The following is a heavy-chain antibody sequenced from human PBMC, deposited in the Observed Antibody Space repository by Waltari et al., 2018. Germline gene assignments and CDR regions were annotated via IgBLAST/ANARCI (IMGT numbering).Heavy chain of an antibody. V-gene: IGHV3-74*01. J-gene: IGHJ6*04. Sequence: EVQMEEEGGGGAEAGGPTRGAGEGEGRRGRSDGMQGGRQAPGKGLVWVSRIDNGDGSGTRYADSVKGRFTISRDNAKNTLYLQMNSLRAADTGVYYCARAHYYSKDVWGTGPTVTVSS. CDR2: IDNGDGSGT. CDR3: ARAHYYSKDV. CDR1: GRRGRSDG.